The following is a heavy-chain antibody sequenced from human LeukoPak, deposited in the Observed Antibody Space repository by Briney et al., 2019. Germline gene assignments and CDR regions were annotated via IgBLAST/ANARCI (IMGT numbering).Heavy chain of an antibody. CDR3: ATGGGWVPSFGVVTHIDV. CDR2: IDNDGHGI. D-gene: IGHD3-3*01. V-gene: IGHV3-74*03. CDR1: GFTFSGYW. Sequence: GGSLRLSCAASGFTFSGYWMHWVRQGPEKGLELVSRIDNDGHGILYADSVKGRFTTSRDNAKNTLYLQMNSLRFEDSAVYYCATGGGWVPSFGVVTHIDVWGKGTTVTVSS. J-gene: IGHJ6*03.